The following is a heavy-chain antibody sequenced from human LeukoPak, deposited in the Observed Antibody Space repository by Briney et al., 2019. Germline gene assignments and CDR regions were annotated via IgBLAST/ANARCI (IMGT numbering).Heavy chain of an antibody. D-gene: IGHD3-10*01. CDR2: IYSIGTT. Sequence: PGGSLRLSCEASGFTVSNNYMSWVRQAPGKGLEWVSVIYSIGTTYYATSVRGRFTISRDNSKNTVYLQMNSLRGEDTAVYYCATGGFSDSGSLDCWDQGTLVTVSS. CDR3: ATGGFSDSGSLDC. CDR1: GFTVSNNY. J-gene: IGHJ4*02. V-gene: IGHV3-53*01.